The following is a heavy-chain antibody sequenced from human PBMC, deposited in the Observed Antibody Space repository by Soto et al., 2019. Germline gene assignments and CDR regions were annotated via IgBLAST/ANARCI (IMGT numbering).Heavy chain of an antibody. J-gene: IGHJ4*02. V-gene: IGHV3-30*18. CDR3: AKGRNESSDYYSAFDY. CDR2: ISFDGSKK. D-gene: IGHD3-22*01. CDR1: GFTFSRYG. Sequence: QVQLVESGGGVVQPGRSLRLSCVASGFTFSRYGMHWVRQAPGKGLEWVVFISFDGSKKYYVDSVKGRFTISRDNSKNTLYLQMNSLRVEDTAVYYCAKGRNESSDYYSAFDYWGQGNLVTVSS.